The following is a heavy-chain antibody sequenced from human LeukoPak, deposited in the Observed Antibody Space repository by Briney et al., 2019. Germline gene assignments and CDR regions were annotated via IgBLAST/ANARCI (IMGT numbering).Heavy chain of an antibody. CDR3: ATPNVLRYCDWLEGFDY. CDR1: GYTLTELS. Sequence: ASVKLSCKVSGYTLTELSMHWVRQAPGKGLEWMGGFDPEDGETIYAQKFQGRITMTEDTCTDTAYMELSSLRSEDTAVYYCATPNVLRYCDWLEGFDYWGQGTLVTVSS. V-gene: IGHV1-24*01. D-gene: IGHD3-9*01. CDR2: FDPEDGET. J-gene: IGHJ4*02.